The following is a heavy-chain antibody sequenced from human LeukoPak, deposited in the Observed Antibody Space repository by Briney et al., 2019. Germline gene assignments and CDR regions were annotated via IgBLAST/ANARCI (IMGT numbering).Heavy chain of an antibody. V-gene: IGHV3-23*01. CDR2: IRGSGGRT. J-gene: IGHJ4*02. D-gene: IGHD2-21*02. CDR1: GFTLSSYA. Sequence: GGSLRLSCAASGFTLSSYAMSWVRHAPGEGLEWVSAIRGSGGRTYYADSGKGRFTISRDNSKNTLYLQMNSLRAEDTAVYYCAKCFPAYCGGDCYPRAGYFDYWGQGTLVTVSS. CDR3: AKCFPAYCGGDCYPRAGYFDY.